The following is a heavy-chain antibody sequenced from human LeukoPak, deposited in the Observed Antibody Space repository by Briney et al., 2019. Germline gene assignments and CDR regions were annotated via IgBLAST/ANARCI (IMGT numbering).Heavy chain of an antibody. CDR1: GYTFTDYY. D-gene: IGHD2-2*01. V-gene: IGHV1-2*02. CDR3: ARVCSSTTCYVVNAFDI. Sequence: ASVKVSCKASGYTFTDYYMHWVRQAPGQGLEWMGWIRPNSGGTKYAQKFLGRVTMTRDTSITTAYMELSRLRSDDTAVYYCARVCSSTTCYVVNAFDIWGQGTMVTVSS. J-gene: IGHJ3*02. CDR2: IRPNSGGT.